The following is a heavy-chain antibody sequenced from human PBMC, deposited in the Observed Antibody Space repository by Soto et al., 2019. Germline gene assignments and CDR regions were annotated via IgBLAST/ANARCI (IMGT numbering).Heavy chain of an antibody. CDR1: GFTFSSYW. D-gene: IGHD3-3*01. CDR3: ARDTRVNDFWSGYWTSNWFDP. Sequence: PGGSLRLSCAASGFTFSSYWMSWVRQAPGKGLEWVANIKQDGSEKYYVDSVKGRFTISRDNAKNSLYLQMNSLRAEDTAVYYCARDTRVNDFWSGYWTSNWFDPWGQGTLVTVSS. J-gene: IGHJ5*02. CDR2: IKQDGSEK. V-gene: IGHV3-7*03.